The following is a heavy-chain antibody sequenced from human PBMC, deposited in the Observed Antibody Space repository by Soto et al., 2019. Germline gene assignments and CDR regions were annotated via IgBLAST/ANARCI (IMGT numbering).Heavy chain of an antibody. Sequence: QVQLVQSGAEVKKPGASVKVSCKASGYTFTRYAMHWVRQAPGQRLEWMGWINAGNGNTKYSQKFQGRVTITRDTSASTAYMELTSLRSEDTAVYYCASSNIAAAPYGMDVWGQGTTVTVSS. CDR1: GYTFTRYA. CDR3: ASSNIAAAPYGMDV. CDR2: INAGNGNT. V-gene: IGHV1-3*01. J-gene: IGHJ6*02. D-gene: IGHD6-13*01.